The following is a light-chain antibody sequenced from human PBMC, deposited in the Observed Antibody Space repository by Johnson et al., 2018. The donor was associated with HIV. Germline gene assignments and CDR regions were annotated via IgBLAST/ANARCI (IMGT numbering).Light chain of an antibody. J-gene: IGLJ1*01. CDR3: GTWYSSLSAGNV. Sequence: QSVLTQSPSVSAAPGQKVTISCSGSNSNIGNNYVSWYQQLPGTAPKLLIYDNNKRPSGIPDRFSGSKSGTSATLGITGLQTGDEADYYCGTWYSSLSAGNVFGTGTKVTVL. CDR2: DNN. CDR1: NSNIGNNY. V-gene: IGLV1-51*01.